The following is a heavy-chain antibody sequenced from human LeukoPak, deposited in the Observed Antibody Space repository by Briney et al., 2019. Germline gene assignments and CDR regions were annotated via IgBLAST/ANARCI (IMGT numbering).Heavy chain of an antibody. CDR1: GFTFSDFW. Sequence: PGGSLRLSCAASGFTFSDFWMSWVRQAPGKGLECVASTNEAGGDKYYVDSVKGRLTISRDNSKNSLSLQMNSLTAEDTAIYYCAIATTGRGAFGSWGQGTLVSVSS. CDR2: TNEAGGDK. V-gene: IGHV3-7*01. CDR3: AIATTGRGAFGS. D-gene: IGHD1-1*01. J-gene: IGHJ4*02.